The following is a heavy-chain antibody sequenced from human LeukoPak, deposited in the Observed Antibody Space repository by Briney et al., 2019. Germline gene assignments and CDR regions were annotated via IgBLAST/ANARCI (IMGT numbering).Heavy chain of an antibody. V-gene: IGHV4-59*12. Sequence: PSETLSLTCTVSGGSISSYYWSWIRQPPGKGLEWIGYIYYSGSTNYNPSLKSRVTISVDRSKNQFSLKLSSVTAADTAVYYCARDATVTDNSRRYYYYMDVWGKGTTVTVSS. CDR2: IYYSGST. CDR3: ARDATVTDNSRRYYYYMDV. D-gene: IGHD4-11*01. J-gene: IGHJ6*03. CDR1: GGSISSYY.